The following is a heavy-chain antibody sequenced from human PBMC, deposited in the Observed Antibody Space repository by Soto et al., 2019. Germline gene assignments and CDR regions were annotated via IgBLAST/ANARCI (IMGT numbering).Heavy chain of an antibody. D-gene: IGHD6-19*01. Sequence: GSLRLSCAASGFTFSSYGMHWVRQAPGKGLEWVAVISYDGSNKYYADSVKGRFTISRDNSKNTLYLQMNSLRAEDTAVYYCAKDGGQQWLALDYWGQGTLVTVSS. CDR2: ISYDGSNK. V-gene: IGHV3-30*18. CDR3: AKDGGQQWLALDY. CDR1: GFTFSSYG. J-gene: IGHJ4*02.